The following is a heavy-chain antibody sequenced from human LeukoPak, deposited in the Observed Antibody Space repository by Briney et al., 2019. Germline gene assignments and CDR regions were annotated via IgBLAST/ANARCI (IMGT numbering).Heavy chain of an antibody. J-gene: IGHJ4*02. Sequence: PGGSLRLSCAASGFTFSSYGMHWVRQAPGKGLEWVAVIWCDGSNKYYADSVKGRFTISRDNSKNTLYLQMNSLRAEDTAVYYCTTSTYYYDSSGYYSDYFDYWGQGTLVTVSS. V-gene: IGHV3-33*01. CDR3: TTSTYYYDSSGYYSDYFDY. D-gene: IGHD3-22*01. CDR1: GFTFSSYG. CDR2: IWCDGSNK.